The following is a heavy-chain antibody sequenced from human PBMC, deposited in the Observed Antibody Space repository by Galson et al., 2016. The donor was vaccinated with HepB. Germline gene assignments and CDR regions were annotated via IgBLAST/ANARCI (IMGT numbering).Heavy chain of an antibody. J-gene: IGHJ4*02. V-gene: IGHV4-31*03. CDR3: ASGAVSSAIGY. D-gene: IGHD2-2*02. CDR2: MFYSGST. Sequence: TLSLTCTVSGGSISSAGYHWSWIRQLPGKGLEWIGYMFYSGSTDYNPSLKSRFTISADTSKNQFSLKPSSVTAADTAVYYCASGAVSSAIGYWGQGTLVTVSS. CDR1: GGSISSAGYH.